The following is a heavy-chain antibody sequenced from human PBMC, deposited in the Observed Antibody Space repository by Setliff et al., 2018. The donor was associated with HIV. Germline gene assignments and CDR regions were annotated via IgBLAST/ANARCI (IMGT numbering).Heavy chain of an antibody. V-gene: IGHV4-31*03. CDR1: GDSISSGSDY. CDR3: ARTVGSAYGLDYFDF. Sequence: SETLSLTCTVSGDSISSGSDYWSWIRQHPWKGLEWIGYIYYTGTTYFNPSLKNRLSISVDTSKNQFSLRVTSVTAADSAVYYCARTVGSAYGLDYFDFWGPGTPVTV. CDR2: IYYTGTT. D-gene: IGHD5-12*01. J-gene: IGHJ4*02.